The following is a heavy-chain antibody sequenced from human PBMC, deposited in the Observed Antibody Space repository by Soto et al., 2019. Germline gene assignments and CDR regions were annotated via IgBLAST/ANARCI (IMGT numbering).Heavy chain of an antibody. CDR3: AIAAYCSGAACYSDYNWFDP. D-gene: IGHD2-15*01. J-gene: IGHJ5*02. Sequence: ASVNVSCKVSGYTLSEVSIHWVRQTPGKGLEWMGGFDPENDETSYAQKFQGRVTLTEDTSTDTAHLELSSLRSEDTAIYYCAIAAYCSGAACYSDYNWFDPWGQGTLVTVSS. CDR1: GYTLSEVS. CDR2: FDPENDET. V-gene: IGHV1-24*01.